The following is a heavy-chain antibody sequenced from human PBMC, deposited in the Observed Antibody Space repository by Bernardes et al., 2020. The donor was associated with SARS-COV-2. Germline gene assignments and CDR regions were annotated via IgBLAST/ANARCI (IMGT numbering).Heavy chain of an antibody. Sequence: SETLSLTCTVSGGSISSYYWSWIRQPPGKGLEWIGYIYYSGSTNYNPSLKSRVTISVDTSKNQFSLKLSSATAADTAVYYCARDPLSGYMRTWGQGTLVTVSS. CDR1: GGSISSYY. CDR2: IYYSGST. D-gene: IGHD3-22*01. J-gene: IGHJ5*02. V-gene: IGHV4-59*01. CDR3: ARDPLSGYMRT.